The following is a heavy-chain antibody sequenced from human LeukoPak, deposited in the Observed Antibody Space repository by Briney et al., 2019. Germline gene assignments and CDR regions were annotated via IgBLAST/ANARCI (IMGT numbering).Heavy chain of an antibody. CDR2: ISSSSTTI. J-gene: IGHJ6*02. CDR1: GFTFSSYS. CDR3: ARDFGRGELVGATLYYYYYGMDV. D-gene: IGHD1-26*01. V-gene: IGHV3-48*01. Sequence: GGSLRLSCAASGFTFSSYSMNWVRQAPGKGLEWVSYISSSSTTIYYTDSVKGRFTISRDNAKNSLYLQMDSLRGEDTAVYYCARDFGRGELVGATLYYYYYGMDVWGQGTTVTVSS.